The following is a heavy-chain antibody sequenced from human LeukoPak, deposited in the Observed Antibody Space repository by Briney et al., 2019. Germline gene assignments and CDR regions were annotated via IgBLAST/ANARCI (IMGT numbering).Heavy chain of an antibody. V-gene: IGHV4-34*01. CDR2: INHSGST. Sequence: SETLSLTCAVYGGSFSGYYWSWIRQPPGKGLEWIGEINHSGSTNYNPSLKSRVTISVDTSKNQFSLKLSSVTAADTAVYYCARGLPSYYDFWSGYSSGAYWGQGTLATVSS. CDR1: GGSFSGYY. J-gene: IGHJ4*02. D-gene: IGHD3-3*01. CDR3: ARGLPSYYDFWSGYSSGAY.